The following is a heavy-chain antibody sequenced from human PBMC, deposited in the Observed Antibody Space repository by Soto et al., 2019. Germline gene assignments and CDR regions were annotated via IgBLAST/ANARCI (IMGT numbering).Heavy chain of an antibody. CDR3: ARDGADIVVVVAAKGDAFDI. V-gene: IGHV1-69*01. Sequence: QVQLVQSGAEVKKPGSSVKVSCKASGGTFSSYAISWVRQAPGQGLEWMGGIIPIFGTANYAQKFQGRVRITADESTSTACMELSSLRSEDTAVYYCARDGADIVVVVAAKGDAFDIWGQGRMVTVSS. CDR2: IIPIFGTA. J-gene: IGHJ3*02. CDR1: GGTFSSYA. D-gene: IGHD2-15*01.